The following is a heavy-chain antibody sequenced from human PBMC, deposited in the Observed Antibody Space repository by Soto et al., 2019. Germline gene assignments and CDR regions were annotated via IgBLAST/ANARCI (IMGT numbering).Heavy chain of an antibody. CDR2: INHSGST. CDR3: ARGAERTLIDNWFDP. CDR1: GGSISGYY. V-gene: IGHV4-34*01. Sequence: PSETLSLTCTVSGGSISGYYWSWIRQPPGKGLEWIGEINHSGSTNYNPSLKSRVTISVDTSKNQFSLKLSSVTAADTAVYYCARGAERTLIDNWFDPWGQGTLVTVSS. D-gene: IGHD1-1*01. J-gene: IGHJ5*02.